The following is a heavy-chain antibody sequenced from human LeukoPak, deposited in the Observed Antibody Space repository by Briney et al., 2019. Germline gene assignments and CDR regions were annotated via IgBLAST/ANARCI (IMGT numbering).Heavy chain of an antibody. J-gene: IGHJ4*02. V-gene: IGHV4-34*01. Sequence: SETLSLTCAVYGGSFSGYYWSWLRQPPGKGLEWIGSIYHSGSTYYNPSLKSRVTISVDTSKNQFSLKLSSVTAADTAVYYCARGVARSSKFHFSYYFDYWGQGTLVTVSS. D-gene: IGHD6-6*01. CDR3: ARGVARSSKFHFSYYFDY. CDR1: GGSFSGYY. CDR2: IYHSGST.